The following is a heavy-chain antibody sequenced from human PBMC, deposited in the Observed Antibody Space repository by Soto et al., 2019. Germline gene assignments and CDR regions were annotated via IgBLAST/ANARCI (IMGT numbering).Heavy chain of an antibody. CDR3: ASQVRYSWSMDV. Sequence: PGESLKISCKGSGYTFTSHWIGWARQMPGKGLEWMGIIYPGDSDTRYSPSSQGQVTISADKSISTAYLQWSSLKASDTAIYYCASQVRYSWSMDVWGQGTMVTVSS. D-gene: IGHD1-1*01. J-gene: IGHJ6*02. V-gene: IGHV5-51*01. CDR2: IYPGDSDT. CDR1: GYTFTSHW.